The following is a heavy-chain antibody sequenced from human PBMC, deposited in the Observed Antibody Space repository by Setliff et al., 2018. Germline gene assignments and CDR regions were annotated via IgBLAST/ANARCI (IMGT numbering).Heavy chain of an antibody. V-gene: IGHV4-38-2*01. D-gene: IGHD3-22*01. J-gene: IGHJ5*02. CDR2: IYHSGST. Sequence: SETLSLTCAVSGYSISSGYYWAWIRQPPGKGLEWIGSIYHSGSTYYNPSLKSRVTMSVDTSKNQFSLKLSSVTAADTAVYYCARTNYYDSSTYFNWFDPWGQGTLVTVSS. CDR1: GYSISSGYY. CDR3: ARTNYYDSSTYFNWFDP.